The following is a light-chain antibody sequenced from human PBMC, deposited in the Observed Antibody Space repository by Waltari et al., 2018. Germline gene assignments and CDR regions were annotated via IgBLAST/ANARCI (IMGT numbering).Light chain of an antibody. CDR1: QSVSSY. V-gene: IGKV3-11*01. Sequence: EVVLTQSPATLSLSPGEGATLSCRASQSVSSYLAWYQQKPGQPPRLLIYDTSNRASAIPARFSASGSGTDFTLSITIREPEDFAVYDCQQRNIWPLTFGGGTKVEIK. CDR3: QQRNIWPLT. CDR2: DTS. J-gene: IGKJ4*01.